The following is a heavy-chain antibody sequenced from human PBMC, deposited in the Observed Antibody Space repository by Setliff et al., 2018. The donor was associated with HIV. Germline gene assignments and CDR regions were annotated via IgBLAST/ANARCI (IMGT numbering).Heavy chain of an antibody. D-gene: IGHD4-17*01. Sequence: PSETLSLTCTVSGGSISSTTYWGWIRQSPCAGLEWIGNINFSGDTYNNPSLKGRVTTSLDSSKNQFSLNLTSVTAADTAVYYCARTPYGEQSHFHYWGQGTLVTVSS. CDR2: INFSGDT. J-gene: IGHJ4*02. CDR3: ARTPYGEQSHFHY. V-gene: IGHV4-39*07. CDR1: GGSISSTTY.